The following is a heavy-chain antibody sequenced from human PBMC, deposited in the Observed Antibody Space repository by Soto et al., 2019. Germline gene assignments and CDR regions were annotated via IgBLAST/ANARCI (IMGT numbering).Heavy chain of an antibody. CDR2: ISYDGSNK. CDR3: ARDQGDGGYDTTFDY. CDR1: GFTFSSYA. J-gene: IGHJ4*02. D-gene: IGHD5-12*01. Sequence: GGSLRLSWAASGFTFSSYAMRRVRQAPGKGLEWVAVISYDGSNKYYADSVKGRFTISRDNSKNTLYLQLNSLRAEDTAVYYCARDQGDGGYDTTFDYWGQGTLVTVSS. V-gene: IGHV3-30-3*01.